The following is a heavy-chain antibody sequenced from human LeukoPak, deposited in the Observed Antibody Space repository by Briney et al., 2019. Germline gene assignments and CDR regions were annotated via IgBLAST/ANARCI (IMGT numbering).Heavy chain of an antibody. Sequence: GASVKVPCKVSGYXLTELSIHWVRQAPGKGLEWMGGFDPEDGETIYAQKFQGRVTMTEDTSTDTAYMELSSLRSEDTAVYYCATAFGIAARHDYWGQGTLVTVSS. CDR1: GYXLTELS. D-gene: IGHD6-6*01. J-gene: IGHJ4*02. V-gene: IGHV1-24*01. CDR2: FDPEDGET. CDR3: ATAFGIAARHDY.